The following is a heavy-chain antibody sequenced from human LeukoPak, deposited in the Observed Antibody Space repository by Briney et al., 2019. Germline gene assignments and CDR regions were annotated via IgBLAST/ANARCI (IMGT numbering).Heavy chain of an antibody. CDR3: ARSIGYSSGWYKWDYFDK. D-gene: IGHD6-19*01. CDR1: GNTFTSNW. Sequence: GESLKISCKVFGNTFTSNWIGWVRQMPGKGLEWMGIIFPSDSDTRYSPSFQGEVTISADKSITTAYLQWNSLKASDTAMYYCARSIGYSSGWYKWDYFDKWGQGTLVTVSS. J-gene: IGHJ4*02. V-gene: IGHV5-51*01. CDR2: IFPSDSDT.